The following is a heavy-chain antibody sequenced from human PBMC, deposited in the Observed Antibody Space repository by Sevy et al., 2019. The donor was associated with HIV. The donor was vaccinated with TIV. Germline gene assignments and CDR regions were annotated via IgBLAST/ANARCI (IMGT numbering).Heavy chain of an antibody. Sequence: GGSLRLSCAASGFTFSTYTMNWVRQAPGKGLEWVSSISSSSNYIYYADSLKGRFTISRDNAKNSVYPQMNSLRAEDTAVYYCARPYGSGSWEAFDIWGQGTMVTVSS. V-gene: IGHV3-21*01. CDR3: ARPYGSGSWEAFDI. J-gene: IGHJ3*02. D-gene: IGHD3-10*01. CDR2: ISSSSNYI. CDR1: GFTFSTYT.